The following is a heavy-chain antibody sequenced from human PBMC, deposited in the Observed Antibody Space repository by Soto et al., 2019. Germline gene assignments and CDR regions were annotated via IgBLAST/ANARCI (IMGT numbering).Heavy chain of an antibody. CDR2: IIPIFGTP. CDR3: ARDHGEYQLSSSSSREGHFDY. V-gene: IGHV1-69*12. J-gene: IGHJ4*02. CDR1: GGTFSSYA. D-gene: IGHD6-6*01. Sequence: QVQLVQSGAEVKKPGSSVKVSCKASGGTFSSYAISWVRQAPGQGLEWMGGIIPIFGTPNYAQKFQGRVTITADESTSTAYMELSSLRSEDTAVYYCARDHGEYQLSSSSSREGHFDYWGQGTLVTVSS.